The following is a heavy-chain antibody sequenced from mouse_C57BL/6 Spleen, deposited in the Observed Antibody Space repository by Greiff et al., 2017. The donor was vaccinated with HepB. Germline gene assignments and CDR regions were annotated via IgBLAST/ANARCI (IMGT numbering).Heavy chain of an antibody. Sequence: EVKVVESGGGLVQPGGSLSLSCAASGFTFTDYYMSWVRQPPGKALEWLGFIRNKANGYTTEYRATVKGRFTIYTDNSTSILYLQMNALRAEDSANYYCARIWLRGGYYLDYWGQGTTLTVSS. CDR2: IRNKANGYTT. J-gene: IGHJ2*01. CDR3: ARIWLRGGYYLDY. CDR1: GFTFTDYY. D-gene: IGHD2-2*01. V-gene: IGHV7-3*01.